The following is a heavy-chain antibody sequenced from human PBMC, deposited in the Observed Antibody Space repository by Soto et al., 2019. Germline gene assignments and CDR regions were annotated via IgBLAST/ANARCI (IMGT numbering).Heavy chain of an antibody. D-gene: IGHD2-8*01. J-gene: IGHJ4*02. Sequence: GGSLRLSCTASGFTFSSYSMVWVRQAPEKGLEWVSSIGGSSGHIYYADSLKGRFTISRDNAKNSLYLQMNSLRVDDTAVYYCARTNGAYSNYFDYWGQGTLVTVSS. CDR2: IGGSSGHI. CDR3: ARTNGAYSNYFDY. CDR1: GFTFSSYS. V-gene: IGHV3-21*01.